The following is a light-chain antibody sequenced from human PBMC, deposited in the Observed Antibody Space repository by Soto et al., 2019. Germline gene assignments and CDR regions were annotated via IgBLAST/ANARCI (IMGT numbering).Light chain of an antibody. J-gene: IGKJ4*01. Sequence: EIVMTQSPATLSLSPGERATLSFMASQSVSSSYLAWYQQKPGQAPRLLIYGASSRATGIPDRFSGSGSGTDFTLTISRLEPEDFAVYYCQQYGSSPLTFGGGTKVDIK. V-gene: IGKV3-20*01. CDR2: GAS. CDR1: QSVSSSY. CDR3: QQYGSSPLT.